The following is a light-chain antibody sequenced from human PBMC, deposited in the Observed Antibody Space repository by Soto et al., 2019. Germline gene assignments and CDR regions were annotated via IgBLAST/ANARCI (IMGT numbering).Light chain of an antibody. CDR2: GAS. CDR1: QNINNF. V-gene: IGKV1-39*01. J-gene: IGKJ1*01. CDR3: QQSHSAWT. Sequence: DIQMTQSPSSLSASVGDRVTLTCRASQNINNFLNWYQQKPGKAPKVLIYGASSLQTGVPSRFSGSGSGTDFTLTISSLQPEDSATYYCQQSHSAWTFGQGXKV.